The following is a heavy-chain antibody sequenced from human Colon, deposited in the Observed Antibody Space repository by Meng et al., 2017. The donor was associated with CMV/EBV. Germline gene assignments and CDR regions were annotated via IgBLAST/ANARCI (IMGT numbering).Heavy chain of an antibody. CDR3: ARGIDGPTVFGNGMDV. V-gene: IGHV3-23*01. CDR2: ISSQSDYT. Sequence: GESLKISCAASGFAFSTFGMTWVRQIPGKGLDWVSSISSQSDYTFYADSVKGRFTISRDNSKNTLYLQMNSLRAEDTAVYYCARGIDGPTVFGNGMDVWGQGTTVTVSS. D-gene: IGHD3-3*01. CDR1: GFAFSTFG. J-gene: IGHJ6*02.